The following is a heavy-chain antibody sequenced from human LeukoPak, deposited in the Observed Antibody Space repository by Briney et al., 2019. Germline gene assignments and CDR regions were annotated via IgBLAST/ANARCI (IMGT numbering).Heavy chain of an antibody. CDR3: AKETVAGTDPDYGMDV. D-gene: IGHD6-19*01. CDR2: ISGSGGST. CDR1: GFTVSSNY. Sequence: GGSLRLSCAASGFTVSSNYMSWVRQAPGKGLEWVSAISGSGGSTYYADSVKGRFTISRDNSKNTLYLQMNSLRAEDTAVYYCAKETVAGTDPDYGMDVWGQGTTVTVSS. J-gene: IGHJ6*02. V-gene: IGHV3-23*01.